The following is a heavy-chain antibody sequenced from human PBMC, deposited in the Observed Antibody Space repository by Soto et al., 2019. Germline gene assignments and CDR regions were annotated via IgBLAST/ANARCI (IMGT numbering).Heavy chain of an antibody. CDR1: GGSISSDDSY. CDR2: IYYSGST. CDR3: ARDRGGYERIDY. V-gene: IGHV4-30-4*01. D-gene: IGHD5-12*01. J-gene: IGHJ4*02. Sequence: LSLTCTVSGGSISSDDSYWSWIRQPPGKGLEWIGYIYYSGSTYYNPSLKSRVTISVDTSKNQFSLKLNSVTAADTAVYYCARDRGGYERIDYWGQGTLVTVSS.